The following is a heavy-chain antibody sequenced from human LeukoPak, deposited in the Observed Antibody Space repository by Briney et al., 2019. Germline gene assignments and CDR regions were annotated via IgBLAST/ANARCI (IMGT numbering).Heavy chain of an antibody. V-gene: IGHV3-21*01. CDR2: ISSSKSYI. Sequence: PGGSLRLSCAASGFSFSSYSMNWVRQAPGKGLEWVSSISSSKSYIFYADSVKGRFTISRDNAKNSLYLEMTSLRAEDTAVYYCASGSPAGDYWGQGTLVTVSS. J-gene: IGHJ4*02. CDR3: ASGSPAGDY. CDR1: GFSFSSYS. D-gene: IGHD1-26*01.